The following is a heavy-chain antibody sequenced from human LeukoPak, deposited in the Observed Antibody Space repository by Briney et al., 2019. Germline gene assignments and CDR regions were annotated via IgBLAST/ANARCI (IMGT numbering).Heavy chain of an antibody. D-gene: IGHD1-20*01. V-gene: IGHV1-18*01. CDR3: ARGITGTLYYYYYGMDV. J-gene: IGHJ6*02. CDR2: ISAYNGNT. Sequence: GASVKVSCKASGYTFTSYGISWVRQALGQGLEWMGWISAYNGNTNYAQKLQGRVTMTTDTSTSTAYMELRSLRSDDTAVYYCARGITGTLYYYYYGMDVWGQGTTVTVSS. CDR1: GYTFTSYG.